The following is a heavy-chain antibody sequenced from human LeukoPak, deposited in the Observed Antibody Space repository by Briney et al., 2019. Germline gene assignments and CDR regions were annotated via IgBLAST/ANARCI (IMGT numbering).Heavy chain of an antibody. V-gene: IGHV4-39*07. CDR3: ARGVDWFDP. CDR2: IYHSGST. CDR1: GGSISSSSYY. D-gene: IGHD2-15*01. Sequence: SETLSLTCTVSGGSISSSSYYWGWIRQPPGKGLEWIGSIYHSGSTYYNPSLKSRVTISVDRSKNQFSLKLSSVTAADTAVYYCARGVDWFDPWGQGTLVTVSS. J-gene: IGHJ5*02.